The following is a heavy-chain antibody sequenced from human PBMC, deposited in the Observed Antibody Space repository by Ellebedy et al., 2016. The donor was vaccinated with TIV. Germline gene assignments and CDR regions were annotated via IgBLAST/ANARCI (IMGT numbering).Heavy chain of an antibody. V-gene: IGHV4-59*08. CDR1: GGSISSSY. J-gene: IGHJ4*02. CDR3: ATYSMGRLDY. D-gene: IGHD4-11*01. Sequence: MPSETLSLTCAVSGGSISSSYWTLIRQPPGKALEWIAYFYYSGNIKYSPSLKSRVTISVDTSKNQFSLKLSSVTAADTAVYYCATYSMGRLDYWGQGTLVTVSS. CDR2: FYYSGNI.